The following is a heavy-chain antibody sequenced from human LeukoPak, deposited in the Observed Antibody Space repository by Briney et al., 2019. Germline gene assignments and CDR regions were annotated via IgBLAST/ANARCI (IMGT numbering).Heavy chain of an antibody. CDR2: IYSGGST. Sequence: PGGSLRLSCAVSGFTVSSNYMGWVRQAPGKGLEWVSVIYSGGSTYYTDSVKGRFTISRDTSKNTLYLQMNSLRAEDTAVYYCAAQGVFSHGGYWGQGTLVTVSS. CDR1: GFTVSSNY. V-gene: IGHV3-53*01. J-gene: IGHJ4*02. D-gene: IGHD3-16*01. CDR3: AAQGVFSHGGY.